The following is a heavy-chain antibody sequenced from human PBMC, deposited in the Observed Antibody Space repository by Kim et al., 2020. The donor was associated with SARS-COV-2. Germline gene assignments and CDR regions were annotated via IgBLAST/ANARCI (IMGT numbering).Heavy chain of an antibody. CDR1: GYTFTSYA. D-gene: IGHD6-19*01. Sequence: ASVKVSCKASGYTFTSYAMHWVRQAPGQRLEWMGWINAGNGNTKYSQKFQGRVTITRDTSASTAYMELSSLRSEDTAVYYCARDWPKQWLVGPYFDHWGQGTLVTVSS. CDR2: INAGNGNT. V-gene: IGHV1-3*01. CDR3: ARDWPKQWLVGPYFDH. J-gene: IGHJ4*02.